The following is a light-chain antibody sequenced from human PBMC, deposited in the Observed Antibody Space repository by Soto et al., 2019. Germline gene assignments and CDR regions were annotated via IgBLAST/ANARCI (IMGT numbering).Light chain of an antibody. J-gene: IGLJ2*01. Sequence: QAVVTQPPSASGTPGQRVTISCSGSSSNIGSNTVNWYQQLPGTAPKLLIYSNNQRPSGVPDRFSGSKSGTSASLAISGLQSEDEADYYCAAWDDSLNGVYVFGGGTKLTVL. V-gene: IGLV1-44*01. CDR2: SNN. CDR3: AAWDDSLNGVYV. CDR1: SSNIGSNT.